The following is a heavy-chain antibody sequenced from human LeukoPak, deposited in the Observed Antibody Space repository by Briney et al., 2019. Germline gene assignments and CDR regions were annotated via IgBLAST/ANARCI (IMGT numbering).Heavy chain of an antibody. CDR3: ARERTSGWDAFDT. V-gene: IGHV3-30-3*01. D-gene: IGHD6-19*01. CDR2: ISYDGSNK. J-gene: IGHJ5*02. Sequence: GSSLRLSCAASGFTLSSYAMHWVRQAPGKGLEWVAVISYDGSNKYYADSVKGRFTISRDNSKNTLYLQMNSLRAEDTAVYYCARERTSGWDAFDTWGQGTLVTVSS. CDR1: GFTLSSYA.